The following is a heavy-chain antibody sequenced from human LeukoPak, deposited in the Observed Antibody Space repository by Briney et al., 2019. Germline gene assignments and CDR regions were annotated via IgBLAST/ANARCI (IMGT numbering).Heavy chain of an antibody. V-gene: IGHV4-34*01. CDR2: INHSGST. CDR3: ARAFYPGYYSYMAV. CDR1: GGSFSGYY. Sequence: SETLSLTCAVYGGSFSGYYWSWIRQPPGKGLEWIGEINHSGSTNYNPSLKSRVTISVDTSKNQFSLKLSSVTAADTAVYYCARAFYPGYYSYMAVWGKGTTVTVSS. D-gene: IGHD3-3*02. J-gene: IGHJ6*03.